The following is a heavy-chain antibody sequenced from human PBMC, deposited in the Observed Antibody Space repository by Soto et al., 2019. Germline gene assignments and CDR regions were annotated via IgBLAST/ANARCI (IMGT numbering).Heavy chain of an antibody. J-gene: IGHJ5*02. CDR1: GGSISSSSYY. CDR3: ARQNGWFGELLYRLNWFDP. CDR2: IYYSGST. D-gene: IGHD3-10*01. Sequence: SETLSLTCTVSGGSISSSSYYWGWIRQPPGKGLEWIGSIYYSGSTYYNPSLKSRVTISVDTSKNQFSLKLSSVTAADTAVYYCARQNGWFGELLYRLNWFDPWGQGTLVTVS. V-gene: IGHV4-39*01.